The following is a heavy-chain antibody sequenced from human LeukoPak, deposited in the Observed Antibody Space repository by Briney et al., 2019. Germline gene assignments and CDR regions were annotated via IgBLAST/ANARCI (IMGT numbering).Heavy chain of an antibody. CDR1: GYTFTGYY. D-gene: IGHD4-23*01. CDR2: INPNSGGT. Sequence: ASVKVSCKASGYTFTGYYMHWVRQAPGQGLEWMGWINPNSGGTNYAQKFQGRVIMTRDTSISTAYMELSRLRSDDTAVYYCARGSGKPPGDWFDPWGQGTLVTVSS. J-gene: IGHJ5*02. V-gene: IGHV1-2*02. CDR3: ARGSGKPPGDWFDP.